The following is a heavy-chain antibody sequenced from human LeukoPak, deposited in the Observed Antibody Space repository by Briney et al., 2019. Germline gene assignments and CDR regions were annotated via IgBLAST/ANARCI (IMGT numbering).Heavy chain of an antibody. CDR1: GFTFSTYW. CDR3: ARPVAYNWFDP. D-gene: IGHD2-21*01. Sequence: GGSLRLSCAASGFTFSTYWMDWVRQVPGKGLVWVSRINGDGSSTSYADSVKGRFPISRDNAKNTLYLQMNSLRAEDTAIYYCARPVAYNWFDPWGQGTLVTVSS. CDR2: INGDGSST. V-gene: IGHV3-74*01. J-gene: IGHJ5*02.